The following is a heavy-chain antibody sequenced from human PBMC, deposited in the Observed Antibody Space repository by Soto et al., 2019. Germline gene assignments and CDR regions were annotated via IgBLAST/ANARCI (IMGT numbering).Heavy chain of an antibody. D-gene: IGHD6-19*01. J-gene: IGHJ6*02. V-gene: IGHV1-69*13. CDR1: GDTFSRYA. Sequence: ASVKVSCKASGDTFSRYAIGWVRQAPGQGLEWMGGIIPISGTANNAQKFQGRVTITADESTSTAYMELSSLRSEDTAVYYCAKTEGIGVGATSFGVDVWGQGTTVTVSS. CDR2: IIPISGTA. CDR3: AKTEGIGVGATSFGVDV.